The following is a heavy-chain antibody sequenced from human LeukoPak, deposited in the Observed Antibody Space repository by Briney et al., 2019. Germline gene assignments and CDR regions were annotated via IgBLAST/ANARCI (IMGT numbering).Heavy chain of an antibody. V-gene: IGHV1-46*01. CDR2: INPSGGST. D-gene: IGHD4/OR15-4a*01. Sequence: ASVKVSCKASGYTFTSYYMHWVRQAPGQGLEWMGIINPSGGSTSYAQKFQGRVTMTRDMSTSTVYMELSSLRSEDAAVYYCASVAKASRAFDIWGQGTMVTVSS. CDR1: GYTFTSYY. J-gene: IGHJ3*02. CDR3: ASVAKASRAFDI.